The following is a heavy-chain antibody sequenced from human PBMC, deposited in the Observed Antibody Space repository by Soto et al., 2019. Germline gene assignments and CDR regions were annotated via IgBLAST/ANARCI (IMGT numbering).Heavy chain of an antibody. D-gene: IGHD3-22*01. CDR1: GYTFTTYG. CDR3: ARGPTDYYDNSGNYFLDY. Sequence: QVQLVQSGAEVKKPGASVKVSCKASGYTFTTYGMSWVRQAPGQGLDWMGWISTYNGNTKYAERLQGRVTMTTDTTTSTDYMELRSLRSYDTAVYYCARGPTDYYDNSGNYFLDYWGQGTLVTVSS. V-gene: IGHV1-18*01. J-gene: IGHJ4*02. CDR2: ISTYNGNT.